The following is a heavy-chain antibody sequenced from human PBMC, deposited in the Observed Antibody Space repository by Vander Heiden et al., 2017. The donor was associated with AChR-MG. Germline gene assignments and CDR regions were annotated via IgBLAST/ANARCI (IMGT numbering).Heavy chain of an antibody. CDR3: AKDLSWFGELSNGMGV. D-gene: IGHD3-10*01. Sequence: QVQLVESGGGVVQPGRSLRLSCAASGFTFSSYGMHWVRQAPGKGLEWVAVISYDGSNKYYADSVKGRFTISRDNSKNTLYLQMNSLRAEDTAVYYCAKDLSWFGELSNGMGVWGQGTTVTVSS. CDR2: ISYDGSNK. CDR1: GFTFSSYG. V-gene: IGHV3-30*18. J-gene: IGHJ6*02.